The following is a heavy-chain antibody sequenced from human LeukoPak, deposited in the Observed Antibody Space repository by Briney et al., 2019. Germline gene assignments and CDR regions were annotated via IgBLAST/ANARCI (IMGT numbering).Heavy chain of an antibody. CDR1: GFTFSSYS. J-gene: IGHJ4*02. CDR2: ISSSSSYI. V-gene: IGHV3-21*04. CDR3: AKDRIHGLATMTDY. D-gene: IGHD5-24*01. Sequence: GGSLRLSCAASGFTFSSYSMNWVRQAPGKGLEWVSSISSSSSYIYYADSVKGRFTISRDNSKNTLYLQMNSLRAEDTAVYYCAKDRIHGLATMTDYWGQGTLVTVSS.